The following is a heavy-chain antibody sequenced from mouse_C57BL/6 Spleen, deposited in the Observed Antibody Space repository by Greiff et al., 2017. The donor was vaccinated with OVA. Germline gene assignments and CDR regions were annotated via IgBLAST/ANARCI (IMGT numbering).Heavy chain of an antibody. V-gene: IGHV1-26*01. J-gene: IGHJ4*01. Sequence: EVQLQQSGPELVKPGASVKISCKASGYTFTDYYMNWVKQSHGKSLEWIGDINPNNGGTSYNQKFKGKATLTVDKSSSTAYMELRSLTSEDSAVYYCARSGVYYYGKGAMGDWGQGTSGTVSS. CDR3: ARSGVYYYGKGAMGD. CDR1: GYTFTDYY. CDR2: INPNNGGT. D-gene: IGHD1-1*01.